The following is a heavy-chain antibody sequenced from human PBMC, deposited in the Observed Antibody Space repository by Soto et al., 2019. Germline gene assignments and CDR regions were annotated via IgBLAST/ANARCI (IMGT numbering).Heavy chain of an antibody. CDR2: ISSSSSTI. D-gene: IGHD3-10*01. V-gene: IGHV3-48*02. Sequence: GGSLRLSCAASGFTFSSYSMNWVRQAPGKGLEWVSYISSSSSTIYYADSVKGRFTISRDNAKNSLYLQMNSLGDEDTAVYYCARDRGLLWFGTRGYWGQGTLVTVSS. J-gene: IGHJ4*02. CDR1: GFTFSSYS. CDR3: ARDRGLLWFGTRGY.